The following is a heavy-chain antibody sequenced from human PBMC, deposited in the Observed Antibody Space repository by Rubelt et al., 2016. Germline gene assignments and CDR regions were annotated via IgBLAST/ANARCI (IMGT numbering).Heavy chain of an antibody. J-gene: IGHJ4*02. V-gene: IGHV4-39*07. Sequence: QLQLQESGPGLVKPSETLSLTCTVSGGSISSSSYYWGWIRQPPGKGLEWIGSIYYRGSTYYNPSLKSRVTISVDTSKNQFSLKLSSVTAADTAVYYCARDRDSSSWHFDYWGQGTLVTVSS. CDR1: GGSISSSSYY. D-gene: IGHD6-13*01. CDR3: ARDRDSSSWHFDY. CDR2: IYYRGST.